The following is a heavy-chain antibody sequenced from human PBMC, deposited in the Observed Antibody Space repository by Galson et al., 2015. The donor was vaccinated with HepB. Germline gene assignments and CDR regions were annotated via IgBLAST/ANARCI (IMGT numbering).Heavy chain of an antibody. V-gene: IGHV3-33*01. CDR1: GFTFSNYA. D-gene: IGHD3-22*01. J-gene: IGHJ4*02. CDR3: ARDLYDSSHNGYRNGPSDY. CDR2: IWYDGNNK. Sequence: SLRLSCAASGFTFSNYAMHWVRQAPGKGLEWVAVIWYDGNNKYYADSVEGRFTISRDNSKNTVYLQMNSLRVEDTAVYYCARDLYDSSHNGYRNGPSDYWGQGTLVTVSS.